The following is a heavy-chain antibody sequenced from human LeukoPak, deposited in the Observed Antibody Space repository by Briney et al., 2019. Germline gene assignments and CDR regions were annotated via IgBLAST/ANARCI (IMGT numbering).Heavy chain of an antibody. CDR3: ARDLGYCSSTSCYARGAFDI. Sequence: GGSLRLSCAASGFTFSDYYMSWIRQAPGKGLEWVSYISSSGSTMYYADSVKGRFTISRDNAKNSLYLQMNSLRAEDTAVYYCARDLGYCSSTSCYARGAFDIWGQGTMVTVSS. V-gene: IGHV3-11*04. CDR1: GFTFSDYY. CDR2: ISSSGSTM. J-gene: IGHJ3*02. D-gene: IGHD2-2*01.